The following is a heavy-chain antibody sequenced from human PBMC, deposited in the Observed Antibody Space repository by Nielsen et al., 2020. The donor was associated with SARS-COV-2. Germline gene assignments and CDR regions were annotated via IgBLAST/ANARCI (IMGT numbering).Heavy chain of an antibody. D-gene: IGHD6-19*01. Sequence: ASVKVSCKASGYTFTSYYMHWVRQAPGQGLEWMGIINPSGGSTSYAQKFQGRVTMTRDASISTAYMELSRLRSDDTAVYYCAREGAVAAAYYFDYWGQGTLVTVSS. CDR1: GYTFTSYY. V-gene: IGHV1-46*01. CDR3: AREGAVAAAYYFDY. J-gene: IGHJ4*02. CDR2: INPSGGST.